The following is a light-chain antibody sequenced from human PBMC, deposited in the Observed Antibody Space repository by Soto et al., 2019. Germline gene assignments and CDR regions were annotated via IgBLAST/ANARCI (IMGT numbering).Light chain of an antibody. CDR3: QQLYTYPHT. J-gene: IGKJ2*01. CDR2: SIS. Sequence: IQVTQSPSILSASVGDRVTITCRTSQGFMNSFPWYQQKSGNAQRLLIYSISSLNSVVPSRFSVSGSGAEFTLTIRGLQPEDLEPWFCQQLYTYPHTFGLGTQLPI. V-gene: IGKV1-9*01. CDR1: QGFMNS.